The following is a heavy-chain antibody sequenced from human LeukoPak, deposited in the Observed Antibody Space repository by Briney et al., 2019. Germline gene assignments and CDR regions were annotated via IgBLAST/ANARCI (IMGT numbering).Heavy chain of an antibody. CDR1: GYSISSGYY. J-gene: IGHJ4*02. CDR2: IYYSGSA. Sequence: SETLSLTCTVSGYSISSGYYWGWIRQPPGKGLEWIGSIYYSGSAYYNPSLKSRVTISVDTSKNQFSLKLSSVTAADTAVYYCARGFRYCTNGVCYSAPEDYWGQGTLVTVSS. V-gene: IGHV4-38-2*02. D-gene: IGHD2-8*01. CDR3: ARGFRYCTNGVCYSAPEDY.